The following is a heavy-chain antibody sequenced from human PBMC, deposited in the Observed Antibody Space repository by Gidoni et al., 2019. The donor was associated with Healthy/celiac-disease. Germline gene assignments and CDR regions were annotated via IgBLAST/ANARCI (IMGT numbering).Heavy chain of an antibody. CDR3: ARVGWFGAFDY. J-gene: IGHJ4*02. Sequence: QVQLKESGPGLVKPPGPRSLTCAALGGSSSSSNWWSWVRQPPGKGLEWIGEIYHSGSTNYNPSLKSRVTISVDKPKNQFSLKLSSVTAADTAVYYCARVGWFGAFDYWGQGTLVTVSS. CDR1: GGSSSSSNW. CDR2: IYHSGST. D-gene: IGHD3-10*01. V-gene: IGHV4-4*03.